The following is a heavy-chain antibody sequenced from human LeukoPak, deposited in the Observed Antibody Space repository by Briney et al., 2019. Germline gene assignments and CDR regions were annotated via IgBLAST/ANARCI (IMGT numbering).Heavy chain of an antibody. CDR2: INHSGST. CDR3: ARNRGSWYLQRHHNWFDP. J-gene: IGHJ5*02. V-gene: IGHV4-34*01. D-gene: IGHD6-13*01. CDR1: GGSFSGYY. Sequence: SETLSLTCAVYGGSFSGYYWSWIRQPPGKGLEWIGEINHSGSTNYNPSLKSRVTISVDTSKNQFSLKLGSVTAADTAVYYCARNRGSWYLQRHHNWFDPWGQGTLVTVSS.